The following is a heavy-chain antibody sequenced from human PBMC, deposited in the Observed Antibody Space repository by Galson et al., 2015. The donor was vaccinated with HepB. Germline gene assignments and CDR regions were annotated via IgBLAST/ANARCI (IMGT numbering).Heavy chain of an antibody. D-gene: IGHD6-13*01. CDR3: ARHASLVYSSSWTDAFDI. Sequence: SLRLSCAASGFTFSDFSMNWVRQAPGKGLEWVSSITSSSSYIYYADSVKGRFTISRDNAENSLYLQMNSLRAEDTAVYYCARHASLVYSSSWTDAFDIWGQGTMVTVSS. CDR2: ITSSSSYI. CDR1: GFTFSDFS. V-gene: IGHV3-21*01. J-gene: IGHJ3*02.